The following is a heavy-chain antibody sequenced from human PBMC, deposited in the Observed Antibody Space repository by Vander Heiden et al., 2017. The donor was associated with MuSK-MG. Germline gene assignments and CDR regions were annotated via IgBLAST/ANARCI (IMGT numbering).Heavy chain of an antibody. CDR3: ATARYYYGAGSYSYYYYMDV. Sequence: EVQLVESGGGLIQPGGSLRLSCAASGFTVSSNYMSWVRQAPGKGLEWVSVIYSGGSRYYADSVKGRFTISRDNSKNTLYLQMNSLRAEETAVYYCATARYYYGAGSYSYYYYMDVWGKGTTVTVYS. J-gene: IGHJ6*03. D-gene: IGHD3-10*01. CDR1: GFTVSSNY. CDR2: IYSGGSR. V-gene: IGHV3-53*01.